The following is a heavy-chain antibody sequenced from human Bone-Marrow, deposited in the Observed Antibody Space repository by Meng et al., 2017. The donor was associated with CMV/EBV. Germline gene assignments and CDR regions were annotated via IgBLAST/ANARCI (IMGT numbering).Heavy chain of an antibody. CDR3: ASLPRHRYYYYYGMDV. V-gene: IGHV1-69*05. Sequence: SVKVSCKASGYTFTSYDINWVRQAPGQGLEWMAGIIPIFGTANYAQKFQGRVTITTDESTSTAYMELSSLRSEDTAVYYCASLPRHRYYYYYGMDVWGQGTTVTVSS. J-gene: IGHJ6*02. CDR1: GYTFTSYD. CDR2: IIPIFGTA.